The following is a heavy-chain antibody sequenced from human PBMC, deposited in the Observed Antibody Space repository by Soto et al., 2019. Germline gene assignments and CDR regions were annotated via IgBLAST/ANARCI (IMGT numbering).Heavy chain of an antibody. J-gene: IGHJ6*02. CDR1: GYTFTGYY. CDR3: ARGMKCFYIVLVPRKAYYYYGMDV. D-gene: IGHD2-2*01. Sequence: ASVKVSCKASGYTFTGYYMHWVRQAPGQGLEWMGWINPNSGGTNYAQKYQGWVTMTRDASISTAYMELSRLRSDDTAVYYCARGMKCFYIVLVPRKAYYYYGMDVWGQGTTVTVSS. CDR2: INPNSGGT. V-gene: IGHV1-2*04.